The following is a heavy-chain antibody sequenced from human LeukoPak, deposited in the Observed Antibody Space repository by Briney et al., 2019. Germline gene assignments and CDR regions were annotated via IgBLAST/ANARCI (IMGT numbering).Heavy chain of an antibody. CDR1: GFTFNNYW. D-gene: IGHD5-18*01. Sequence: GGSLRLSCAASGFTFNNYWMNWVCQAPGKGLEWVANINQAGSEKNYVDSVKGRFTISRDNAKKSLYLQMNSLRVEDTAVYYCARDRAMDDYWGQGTLVTVSS. V-gene: IGHV3-7*01. J-gene: IGHJ4*02. CDR2: INQAGSEK. CDR3: ARDRAMDDY.